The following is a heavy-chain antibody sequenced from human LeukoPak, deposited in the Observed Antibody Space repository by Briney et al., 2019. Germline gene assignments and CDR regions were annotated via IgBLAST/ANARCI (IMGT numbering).Heavy chain of an antibody. Sequence: GGSLRLSCAASGFTFSSYEMNWVRQAPGKGLEWVSYISSSGSTIYYADSVKGRFTISRDNAKNSLYLQMNSLRAEDTALYYCARDRGFGNPYFDYWGQGTLVTVSS. CDR1: GFTFSSYE. CDR3: ARDRGFGNPYFDY. V-gene: IGHV3-48*03. CDR2: ISSSGSTI. D-gene: IGHD3-10*01. J-gene: IGHJ4*02.